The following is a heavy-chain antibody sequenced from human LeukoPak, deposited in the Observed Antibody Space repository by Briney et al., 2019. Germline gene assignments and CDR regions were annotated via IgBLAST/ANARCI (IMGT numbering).Heavy chain of an antibody. CDR2: ISAYNGNT. J-gene: IGHJ5*02. CDR1: GYTFTSYG. Sequence: ASVKVSCKASGYTFTSYGISWVRQAPGQGLEWMGWISAYNGNTNYAQKFQGRVTITADKSTSTAYMELSSLRSEDTAVYYCARAGYGSGSFNWFDPWGQGTLVTVSS. D-gene: IGHD3-10*01. V-gene: IGHV1-18*01. CDR3: ARAGYGSGSFNWFDP.